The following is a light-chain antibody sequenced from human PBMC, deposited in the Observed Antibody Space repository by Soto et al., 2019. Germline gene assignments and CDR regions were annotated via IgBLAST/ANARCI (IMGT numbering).Light chain of an antibody. V-gene: IGKV1-5*03. CDR1: QSINSW. CDR3: QQYTSYST. J-gene: IGKJ1*01. CDR2: KAS. Sequence: DIQMTHSPSTLSASVGDRVTITCRASQSINSWLAWYQQKPGRAPKLLIYKASSLESGVPSRFSGSGSGTEFTLTISSLQPDYFATYYCQQYTSYSTFGQGTKVEIK.